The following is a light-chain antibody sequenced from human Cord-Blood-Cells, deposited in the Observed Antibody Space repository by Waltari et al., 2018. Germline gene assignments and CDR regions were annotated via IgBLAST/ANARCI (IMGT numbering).Light chain of an antibody. J-gene: IGLJ2*01. CDR2: DVS. CDR1: SSDVGGSTY. V-gene: IGLV2-14*01. CDR3: SSYTSSSTVV. Sequence: QSALTQPASVSGSPGQSITISCTGTSSDVGGSTYVSWYQQHPGKAPKLMIYDVSNRPSGVSNRFSGSKSGNTASLTISGLQAEDEADYYYSSYTSSSTVVFGGGTKLTVL.